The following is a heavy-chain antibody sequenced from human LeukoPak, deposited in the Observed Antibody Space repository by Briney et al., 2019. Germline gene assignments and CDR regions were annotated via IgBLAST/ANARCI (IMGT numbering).Heavy chain of an antibody. D-gene: IGHD2-21*01. CDR2: MKYDGSEI. J-gene: IGHJ4*02. CDR3: ARRGGYSLFDY. CDR1: GFTFSSYW. V-gene: IGHV3-7*01. Sequence: GGSLRLSCAASGFTFSSYWMSWVRQAPGKGLEWVANMKYDGSEIYYVDSVKGRFTISRVNAMNSLFLQMNSLRAEDTAVYYCARRGGYSLFDYWGQGTLVTVSS.